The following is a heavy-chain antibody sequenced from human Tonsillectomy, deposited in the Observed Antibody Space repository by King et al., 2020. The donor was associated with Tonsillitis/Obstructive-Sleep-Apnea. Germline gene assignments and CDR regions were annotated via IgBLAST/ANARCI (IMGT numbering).Heavy chain of an antibody. Sequence: VQLVESGGGVVQPGRSLRLSCAASGFTFSTYGMHWVRQAPGKGLEWVAVIWFDGSNRYYADSMKGRFTISRDNSKNTVYLQMSSLRAEDTAVYYCARAREVNFDYWGQGTLVTVSS. CDR2: IWFDGSNR. J-gene: IGHJ4*02. D-gene: IGHD3-3*01. CDR3: ARAREVNFDY. V-gene: IGHV3-33*01. CDR1: GFTFSTYG.